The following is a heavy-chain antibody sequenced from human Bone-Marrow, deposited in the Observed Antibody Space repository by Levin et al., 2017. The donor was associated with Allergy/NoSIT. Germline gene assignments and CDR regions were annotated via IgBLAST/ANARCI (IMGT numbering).Heavy chain of an antibody. J-gene: IGHJ3*01. CDR1: GYIFSDFG. CDR3: ARVVVDQWDLGYGFDV. V-gene: IGHV1-18*01. CDR2: ISAHNRRT. D-gene: IGHD5-18*01. Sequence: GESLKISCKTSGYIFSDFGVTWVRQAPGQGLEWMGWISAHNRRTFYAPELDGRVTMTTDPSSRTAYMELRSLRSDDTAIYFCARVVVDQWDLGYGFDVWGQGTVVAVSA.